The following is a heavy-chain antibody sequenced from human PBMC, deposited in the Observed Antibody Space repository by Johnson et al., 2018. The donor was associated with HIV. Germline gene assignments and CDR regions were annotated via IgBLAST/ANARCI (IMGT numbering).Heavy chain of an antibody. Sequence: QMLLVESGGGLVQPGGSLRLSCAASGFSFSDYFMSWIRQAPGKGLECISYISSSGTTIYYTDSVKGRFTISRDNSKNTLYLQMNSLRAEDTAVYYCARAPEVRGVDAFDVWGQGTMVTVSS. D-gene: IGHD3-10*01. CDR2: ISSSGTTI. V-gene: IGHV3-11*04. J-gene: IGHJ3*01. CDR1: GFSFSDYF. CDR3: ARAPEVRGVDAFDV.